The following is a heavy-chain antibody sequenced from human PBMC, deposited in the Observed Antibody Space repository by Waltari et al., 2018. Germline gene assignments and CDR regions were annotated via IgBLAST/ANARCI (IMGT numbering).Heavy chain of an antibody. Sequence: QVQLVQSGAEVKKPGSSVKVSCKTSGGTFSSFAISWVRQAPGQGLEWMGGIVTLAGIPGSAQKVQGRVSITADAATSTAYVELSNLRSDDTAVYYCAIDSGLSSTDRRSSGVNSSGRGFFDSWGQGTLVTVSS. CDR1: GGTFSSFA. J-gene: IGHJ4*02. V-gene: IGHV1-69*12. CDR2: IVTLAGIP. CDR3: AIDSGLSSTDRRSSGVNSSGRGFFDS. D-gene: IGHD6-19*01.